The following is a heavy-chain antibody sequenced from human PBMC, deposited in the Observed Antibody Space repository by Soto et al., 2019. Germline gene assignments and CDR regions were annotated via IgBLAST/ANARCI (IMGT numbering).Heavy chain of an antibody. J-gene: IGHJ1*01. V-gene: IGHV3-23*01. Sequence: GGSLRLSCAASGFTFDKCAMSWFRQAPGKGLEWVSGLSGSGGSKYYADSVRGRFTISRDNSKNTLYLQLNSLRADDTALYYCAKKYSAYVGGSPLSYCAQRTLVPVSS. CDR3: AKKYSAYVGGSPLSY. CDR1: GFTFDKCA. D-gene: IGHD5-12*01. CDR2: LSGSGGSK.